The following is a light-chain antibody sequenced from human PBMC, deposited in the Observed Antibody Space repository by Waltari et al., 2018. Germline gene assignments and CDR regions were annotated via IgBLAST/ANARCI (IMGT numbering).Light chain of an antibody. CDR3: SSYTSNNAV. V-gene: IGLV2-14*03. CDR2: DVS. CDR1: SNDVGIHNF. Sequence: QSALTQPASVSGSPGQSITVSCTGISNDVGIHNFVSWYQHHPGKAPKVVIYDVSYPPSGVSDRFSGSKSGNTASLTISGLQAEDEADYYCSSYTSNNAVFGGGTKLTVL. J-gene: IGLJ3*02.